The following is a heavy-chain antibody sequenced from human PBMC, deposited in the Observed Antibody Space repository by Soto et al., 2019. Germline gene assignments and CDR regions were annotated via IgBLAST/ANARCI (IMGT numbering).Heavy chain of an antibody. CDR1: GFTFSSYA. D-gene: IGHD6-19*01. J-gene: IGHJ4*02. V-gene: IGHV3-30-3*01. CDR2: ISYDGSNK. CDR3: AREPGYSSGLDY. Sequence: GGSLRLSCAASGFTFSSYAMHWVRQAPGKGLEWVAVISYDGSNKYYADSVKGRFTISRDNSKNTLYLQMNSLRAEDTAVYYCAREPGYSSGLDYWGQGTLVTVSS.